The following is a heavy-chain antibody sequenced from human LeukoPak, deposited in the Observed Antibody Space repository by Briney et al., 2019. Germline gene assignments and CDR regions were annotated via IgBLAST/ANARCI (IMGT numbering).Heavy chain of an antibody. D-gene: IGHD2-2*01. Sequence: GGSLRLSCAACGFTFSSYWMSWVRQAPGKGLEWVANIKQDGSEKYYVDSVKGRFTISRDNAKNSLYLQMNSLRAEDTAVYYCARPLSDSSTSQEDYFDYWGQGTLVTVSS. CDR2: IKQDGSEK. V-gene: IGHV3-7*01. CDR1: GFTFSSYW. J-gene: IGHJ4*02. CDR3: ARPLSDSSTSQEDYFDY.